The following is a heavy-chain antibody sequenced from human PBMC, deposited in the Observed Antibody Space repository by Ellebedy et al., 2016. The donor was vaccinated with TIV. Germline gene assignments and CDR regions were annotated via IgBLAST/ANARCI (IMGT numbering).Heavy chain of an antibody. CDR1: GFTFKKYA. J-gene: IGHJ4*02. V-gene: IGHV3-23*01. Sequence: GESLKISCAASGFTFKKYAMNWVRQAPGKGLEWVSGISGSGGSTYYADSVKGRFTISRDNSKHTLYLQMNSLRAEDTAVYYCAKDNAYSSGSATVDYWGQGTLVTVSS. D-gene: IGHD6-19*01. CDR3: AKDNAYSSGSATVDY. CDR2: ISGSGGST.